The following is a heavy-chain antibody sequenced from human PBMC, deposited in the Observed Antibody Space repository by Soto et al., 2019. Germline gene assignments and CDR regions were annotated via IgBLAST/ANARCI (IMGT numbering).Heavy chain of an antibody. V-gene: IGHV4-4*02. CDR2: IFHTGSA. Sequence: QVQLQESGPGLMKPSGTLSLTCAVSGGSITSNWWSWVRQPPGKGLEWIAEIFHTGSANYNPSLMLRLSISMDKSRNHLSLNLNSVTAADTAVYYCARHIAVSGTRGFDHWGQGTLVTVSS. D-gene: IGHD2-21*01. J-gene: IGHJ4*02. CDR3: ARHIAVSGTRGFDH. CDR1: GGSITSNW.